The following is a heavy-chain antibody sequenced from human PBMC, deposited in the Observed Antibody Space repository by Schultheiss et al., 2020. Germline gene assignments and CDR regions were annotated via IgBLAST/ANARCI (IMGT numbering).Heavy chain of an antibody. V-gene: IGHV3-30-3*01. D-gene: IGHD1-26*01. J-gene: IGHJ4*02. Sequence: GGSLRLSCAASGFTFSAFAIHWVRQAPGKGLEWVAVISYDGSNKYYADSVKGRFTISRDNSKNSLYLQMNSLRAEDTAVYYCAKDLSSGFDYWGQGTLVTVSS. CDR3: AKDLSSGFDY. CDR2: ISYDGSNK. CDR1: GFTFSAFA.